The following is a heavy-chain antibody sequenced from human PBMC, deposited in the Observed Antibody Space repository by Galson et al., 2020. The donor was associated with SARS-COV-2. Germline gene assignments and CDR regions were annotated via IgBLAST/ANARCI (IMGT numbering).Heavy chain of an antibody. CDR2: INHSGSA. J-gene: IGHJ4*02. Sequence: SETLSLTCAVYGGSLRTYYWTWIRQPPGKGLEWIGEINHSGSAMYNPSLKSRLTVSVDTSKNQFSLKLRSVTAADTAVYYCARCPPYFYGTGGSFYQPNFDSWGQGILVIVSS. CDR1: GGSLRTYY. V-gene: IGHV4-34*01. CDR3: ARCPPYFYGTGGSFYQPNFDS. D-gene: IGHD3-10*01.